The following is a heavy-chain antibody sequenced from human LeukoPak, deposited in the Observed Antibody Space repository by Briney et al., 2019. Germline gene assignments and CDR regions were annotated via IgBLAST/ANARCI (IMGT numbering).Heavy chain of an antibody. J-gene: IGHJ6*03. CDR2: IYHSGST. D-gene: IGHD3-16*01. Sequence: SETLSLTCTVSGGSISSYYWSWIRQPPGKGLEWIGYIYHSGSTYYSPSLKSRVTISVDRSKNQFSLKLSSVTAADTAVHYCARGIGSYGNYYMDVWGKGTTVTVSS. CDR1: GGSISSYY. CDR3: ARGIGSYGNYYMDV. V-gene: IGHV4-59*01.